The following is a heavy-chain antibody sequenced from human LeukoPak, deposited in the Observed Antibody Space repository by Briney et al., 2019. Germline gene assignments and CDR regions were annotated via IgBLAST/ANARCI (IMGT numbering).Heavy chain of an antibody. V-gene: IGHV1-18*01. Sequence: ASVKVSCKASGYTFINYGITWVRQAPGQGLEWMGWINPYNGNTNYAQKVQGRVTMTTDTSTSTAYMELRSLRSDDTAVYYCARLNRYYYDSSGYPDYWGQGTLVTVSS. CDR2: INPYNGNT. J-gene: IGHJ4*02. D-gene: IGHD3-22*01. CDR3: ARLNRYYYDSSGYPDY. CDR1: GYTFINYG.